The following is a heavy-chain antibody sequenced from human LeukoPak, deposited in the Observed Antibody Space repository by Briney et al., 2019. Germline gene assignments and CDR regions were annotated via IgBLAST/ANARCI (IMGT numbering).Heavy chain of an antibody. V-gene: IGHV3-23*01. D-gene: IGHD1-1*01. CDR1: GFVFSTYA. CDR2: ISSSGDNT. Sequence: PGGSLRLSCAASGFVFSTYAMGWVRQAPGEGLEWVSAISSSGDNTYYADSVKGQFTISRDNSKNTLDLQMNSLRAEDTAMYHCAKVKALDAVASYFDYWGQGTLVTVSS. J-gene: IGHJ4*02. CDR3: AKVKALDAVASYFDY.